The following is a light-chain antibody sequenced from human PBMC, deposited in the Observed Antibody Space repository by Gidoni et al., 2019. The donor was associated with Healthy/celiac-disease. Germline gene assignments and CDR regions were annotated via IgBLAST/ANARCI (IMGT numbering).Light chain of an antibody. CDR3: QQSYSTPVT. CDR2: AAS. Sequence: DTQMTQPPSSLSASVGDRVPITCRASQSISSYLNWYQQKPGKAPKLLIYAASSLQSGVPSRFSGSGSGTDFTLTISSLQPEDFATYYCQQSYSTPVTFGQXTRLEIK. V-gene: IGKV1-39*01. CDR1: QSISSY. J-gene: IGKJ5*01.